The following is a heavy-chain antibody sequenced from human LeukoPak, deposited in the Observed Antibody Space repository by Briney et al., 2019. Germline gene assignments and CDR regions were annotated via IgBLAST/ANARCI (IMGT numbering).Heavy chain of an antibody. CDR1: GFTFSSYS. Sequence: GGSLRLSCAASGFTFSSYSMNWVRQAPGKGLEWVSSISSSSSYIYYADSVKGRFTISRDNAKNSLYLQMNSLRAEDTAVYYCASRAVAGTGFAYWGQGTLVTVSS. CDR3: ASRAVAGTGFAY. CDR2: ISSSSSYI. V-gene: IGHV3-21*01. J-gene: IGHJ4*02. D-gene: IGHD6-19*01.